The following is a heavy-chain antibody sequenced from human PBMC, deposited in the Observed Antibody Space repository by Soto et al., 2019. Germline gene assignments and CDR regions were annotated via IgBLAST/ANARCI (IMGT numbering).Heavy chain of an antibody. J-gene: IGHJ4*02. D-gene: IGHD6-6*01. Sequence: SATLSLTCPEYGGYCSGYYWLWIRLTPGKGLEWIGFIYDNRTFNYNPSLKSRVTISVDTSKHPFSLKLSSVTAADTAVNYGARVPLGYSSSHYFDCWVQRALVTIS. CDR3: ARVPLGYSSSHYFDC. V-gene: IGHV4-59*01. CDR1: GGYCSGYY. CDR2: IYDNRTF.